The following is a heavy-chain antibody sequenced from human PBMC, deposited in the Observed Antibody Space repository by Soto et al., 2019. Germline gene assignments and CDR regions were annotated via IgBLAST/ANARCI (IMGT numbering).Heavy chain of an antibody. D-gene: IGHD2-2*01. Sequence: SETLSLTCTVSGGSINSVTDYWSWIRQYPGKGLEWIGYIYYSGATYYSPSLKSRVTISLGTSKNHFSLRLSSVTAADTAVYYCARESPRYHWFDPWGQGTLVTVSS. CDR2: IYYSGAT. V-gene: IGHV4-31*03. CDR3: ARESPRYHWFDP. J-gene: IGHJ5*02. CDR1: GGSINSVTDY.